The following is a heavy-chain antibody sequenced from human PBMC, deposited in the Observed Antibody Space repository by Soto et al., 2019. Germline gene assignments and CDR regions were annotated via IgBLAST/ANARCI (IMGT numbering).Heavy chain of an antibody. CDR2: IYYSGSA. CDR1: GGSINNSSFY. D-gene: IGHD3-10*01. CDR3: ARRPLVRGIIPYYFDS. J-gene: IGHJ4*02. V-gene: IGHV4-39*01. Sequence: QLQLQESGPGLVKPSETLSLTCTASGGSINNSSFYWGWVRQPPGKRLEWIGSIYYSGSAYYNPSLKSRLTISVDTSKSQFSLNLSSVTAADTAVYFCARRPLVRGIIPYYFDSWGQGTLVTVSS.